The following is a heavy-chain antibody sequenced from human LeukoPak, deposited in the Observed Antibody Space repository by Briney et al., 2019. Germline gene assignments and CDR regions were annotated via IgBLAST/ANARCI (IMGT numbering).Heavy chain of an antibody. J-gene: IGHJ4*02. CDR2: LSSSGGDT. CDR1: GFTFSNYA. D-gene: IGHD1-1*01. Sequence: KSGGSLRLSCAASGFTFSNYAMSWVRQAPAKGLEWVSALSSSGGDTFYADSVKGRFTISRDTSKNTLYLQMHSLRAEDTAVYYCAKAGTGTNMIFDYWGQGTLVTVSS. CDR3: AKAGTGTNMIFDY. V-gene: IGHV3-23*01.